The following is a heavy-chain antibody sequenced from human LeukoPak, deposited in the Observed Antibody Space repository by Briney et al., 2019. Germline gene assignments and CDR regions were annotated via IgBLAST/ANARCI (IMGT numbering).Heavy chain of an antibody. Sequence: SETLSLTCTVSGGSISRYYWTWIRQPAGKGLEWIGRMHTSGSVNYNPSLKSRVTMSADTSKNQFSLNLNTVTAADTAVYYCARLPDPYGGDSKYYYYMDVWGKGTTVTV. CDR1: GGSISRYY. CDR3: ARLPDPYGGDSKYYYYMDV. J-gene: IGHJ6*03. V-gene: IGHV4-4*07. CDR2: MHTSGSV. D-gene: IGHD4-23*01.